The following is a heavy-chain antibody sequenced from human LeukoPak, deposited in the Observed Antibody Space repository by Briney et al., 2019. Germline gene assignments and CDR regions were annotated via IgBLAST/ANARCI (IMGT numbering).Heavy chain of an antibody. Sequence: GSLRLSCAASGFTFSSYAMSWVRQAPGKGLEWVSVIYSGGSTYYADSVKGRFTIPRDNSKNTLYLQMNSLRAEDTAVYYCARRSGSYFHYYYYYMDVWGKGTTVTVSS. J-gene: IGHJ6*03. CDR1: GFTFSSYA. D-gene: IGHD1-26*01. V-gene: IGHV3-53*01. CDR3: ARRSGSYFHYYYYYMDV. CDR2: IYSGGST.